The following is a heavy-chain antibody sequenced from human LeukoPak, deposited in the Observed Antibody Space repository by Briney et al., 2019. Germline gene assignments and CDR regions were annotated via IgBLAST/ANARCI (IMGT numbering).Heavy chain of an antibody. CDR2: INSSSPYI. V-gene: IGHV3-21*01. CDR3: ARVYSRVGPFDY. D-gene: IGHD6-13*01. CDR1: GFTFSDYS. Sequence: PGGSLRLSCAASGFTFSDYSMNWVRQAPGKGLEWVSSINSSSPYIYYADSVKGRFTISRDNAKNSLYLQMNSLRAEDTAVYYCARVYSRVGPFDYWGQGTLVTVSS. J-gene: IGHJ4*02.